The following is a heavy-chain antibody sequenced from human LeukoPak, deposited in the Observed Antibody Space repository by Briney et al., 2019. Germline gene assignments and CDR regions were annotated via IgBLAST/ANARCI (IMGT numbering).Heavy chain of an antibody. CDR3: AKAMNGAFDI. Sequence: PGRSLRLSCAASGFTFSSYGMHWVRQAPGKGLEWVAVISYDGSNKYYADSVKGRFTISRDNSKNTLYLQMNSLRAEDTAVYYCAKAMNGAFDIWGQGTMVTVSS. V-gene: IGHV3-30*18. CDR2: ISYDGSNK. J-gene: IGHJ3*02. D-gene: IGHD3-22*01. CDR1: GFTFSSYG.